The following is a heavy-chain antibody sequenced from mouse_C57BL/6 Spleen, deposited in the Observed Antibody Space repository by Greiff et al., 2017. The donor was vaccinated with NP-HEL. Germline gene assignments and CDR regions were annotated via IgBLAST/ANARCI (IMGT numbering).Heavy chain of an antibody. CDR1: GYTFTSYG. CDR3: ARYDYDVRAY. Sequence: LVESGAELARPGASVKLSCKASGYTFTSYGISWVKQRTGQGLEWIGEIYPRSGNTYYNEKFKGKATLTADKSSSTAYMELRSLTSEDSAVYFCARYDYDVRAYWGQGTLVTVSA. CDR2: IYPRSGNT. J-gene: IGHJ3*01. V-gene: IGHV1-81*01. D-gene: IGHD2-4*01.